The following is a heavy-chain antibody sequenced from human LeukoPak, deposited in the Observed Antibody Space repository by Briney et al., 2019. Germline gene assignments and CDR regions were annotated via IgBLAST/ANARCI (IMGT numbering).Heavy chain of an antibody. Sequence: ASVKVSCKASGYTFTSYDINWVRQATGQGLEWMGWRNPNSGNTGYAQKFQGRVTMTRNTSISTAYMELSSLRSEDTAVYYCARGNAFYSSGWMNWFDPWGQGTLVTVSS. CDR2: RNPNSGNT. CDR1: GYTFTSYD. D-gene: IGHD6-19*01. CDR3: ARGNAFYSSGWMNWFDP. V-gene: IGHV1-8*01. J-gene: IGHJ5*02.